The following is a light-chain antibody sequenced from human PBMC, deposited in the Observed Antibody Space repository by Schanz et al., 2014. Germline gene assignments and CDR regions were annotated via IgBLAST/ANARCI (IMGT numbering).Light chain of an antibody. CDR1: QSVDSGY. J-gene: IGKJ4*01. Sequence: EIVLTQSPGTLSLSPGERATLSCRTSQSVDSGYLVWYQQKPGQSPRLLIYGASNRATGIPDRFSGSGSGTEFTLTISSLQSEDFAVYYCQQYNNWPPVTFGGGTKVEIK. CDR3: QQYNNWPPVT. CDR2: GAS. V-gene: IGKV3D-15*01.